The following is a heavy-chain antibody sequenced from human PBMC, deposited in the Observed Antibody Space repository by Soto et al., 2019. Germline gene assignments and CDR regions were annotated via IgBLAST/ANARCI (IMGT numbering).Heavy chain of an antibody. V-gene: IGHV3-72*01. CDR3: VRGARYYGPWGVDY. CDR1: GFTFSDHY. Sequence: GGSLRLSCAASGFTFSDHYMDWVRQAPGKGLEWIGRTRNKANSYSTEYAASVKGRLTVSRDDSRKSLYLQMNSLKIEETAVYYCVRGARYYGPWGVDYWGQGTLVTVSS. CDR2: TRNKANSYST. J-gene: IGHJ4*02. D-gene: IGHD3-3*01.